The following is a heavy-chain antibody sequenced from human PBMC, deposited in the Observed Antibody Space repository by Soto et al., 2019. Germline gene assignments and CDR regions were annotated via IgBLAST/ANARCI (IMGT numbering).Heavy chain of an antibody. CDR2: ISSSSSYI. CDR1: GFTFSSYS. Sequence: EVQLVESGGGLVEPGGSLRLSCAASGFTFSSYSMNWVRQAPGKGLEWVSSISSSSSYIYYADSVKGRFTISRDNAKNSLYLQMNSLRAEDTAVYYCASHRDYYYYYMDVWGKGTTVTVSS. V-gene: IGHV3-21*01. J-gene: IGHJ6*03. CDR3: ASHRDYYYYYMDV.